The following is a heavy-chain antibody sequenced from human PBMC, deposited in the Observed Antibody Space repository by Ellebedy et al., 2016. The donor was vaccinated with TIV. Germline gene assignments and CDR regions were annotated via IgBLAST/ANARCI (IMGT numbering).Heavy chain of an antibody. D-gene: IGHD6-6*01. CDR1: GGSISSSSNY. V-gene: IGHV4-39*01. J-gene: IGHJ6*02. CDR2: IYYTGTT. CDR3: ARGRIGAVNGLDV. Sequence: SETLSLTCTITGGSISSSSNYWGWIRQPPGKGLEWIASIYYTGTTYYNPSLKSRVTVSVDTSKNQFSLKLSSVTAADTAVYYCARGRIGAVNGLDVWGQGTTVTVSS.